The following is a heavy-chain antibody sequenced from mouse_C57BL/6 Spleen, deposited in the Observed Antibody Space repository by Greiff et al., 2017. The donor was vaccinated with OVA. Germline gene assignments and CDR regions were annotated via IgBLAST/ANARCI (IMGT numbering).Heavy chain of an antibody. CDR2: IDPSDSYT. J-gene: IGHJ2*01. V-gene: IGHV1-59*01. Sequence: QVQLQQPGAELVRPGTSVKLSCKASGYTFTSYWMPWVKQRPGQGLEWIGVIDPSDSYTNYNQKFKGKATLTVDTSSSTAYMQLSSLTSEDSAVYYCARAYYYGSSYVGFDYWGQGTTLTVSS. D-gene: IGHD1-1*01. CDR1: GYTFTSYW. CDR3: ARAYYYGSSYVGFDY.